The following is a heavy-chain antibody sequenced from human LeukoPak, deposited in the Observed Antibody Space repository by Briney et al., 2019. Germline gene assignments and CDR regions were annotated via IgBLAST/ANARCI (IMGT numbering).Heavy chain of an antibody. V-gene: IGHV3-73*01. J-gene: IGHJ4*02. Sequence: GGSLKLSCEASGFTFSGSAIHWVRQASGKGLEWIGRIRSKGDNHATAYAASVEGRFTISRNDSTNTAYLQMNRLTTDDTGMYYCTRPTVATNSWGQETLVTVSS. CDR3: TRPTVATNS. CDR1: GFTFSGSA. D-gene: IGHD4-17*01. CDR2: IRSKGDNHAT.